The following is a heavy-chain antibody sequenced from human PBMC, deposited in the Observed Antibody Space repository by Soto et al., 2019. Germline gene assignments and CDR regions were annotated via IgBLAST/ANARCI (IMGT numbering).Heavy chain of an antibody. D-gene: IGHD5-18*01. CDR2: ISNDGSSE. J-gene: IGHJ2*01. CDR1: GFSFNFYA. Sequence: ESGGGVVQPGRSLRISCAATGFSFNFYAMYWVRQAPGKGLEWLAMISNDGSSENYADSVRGRFIISRDNSKKTLFLQMNSLRPEDTATYYCVRDSGANYGTFWYFDLWGRGTLVTVSS. CDR3: VRDSGANYGTFWYFDL. V-gene: IGHV3-30-3*01.